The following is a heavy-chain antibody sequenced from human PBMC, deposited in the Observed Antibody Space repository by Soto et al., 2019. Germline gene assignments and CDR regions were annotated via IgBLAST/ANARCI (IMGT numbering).Heavy chain of an antibody. Sequence: PGGSLRLSCAASGFSFSDYYMTWIRQAPGKGLEWLSYISSSGYAIYYADSVKGRFTISRDNAKNSVYLQMNSLRAEDTAVYYCASHNRSFWNCYYSRYEYYCMDVWGQGTTVTVSS. J-gene: IGHJ6*02. V-gene: IGHV3-11*01. CDR2: ISSSGYAI. CDR3: ASHNRSFWNCYYSRYEYYCMDV. CDR1: GFSFSDYY. D-gene: IGHD3-3*01.